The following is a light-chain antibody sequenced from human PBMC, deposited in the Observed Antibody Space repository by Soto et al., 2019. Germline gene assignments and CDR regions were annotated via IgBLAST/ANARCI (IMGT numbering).Light chain of an antibody. CDR1: QSVSIY. CDR2: GAS. V-gene: IGKV3-20*01. J-gene: IGKJ2*01. CDR3: QQYGSSPYT. Sequence: EIVLTKSPATLSLSPGERATLSCRASQSVSIYLAWYQQKPGQAPRLLIYGASSRPGGIPDRFSGSGSGTDFTLTIPRLEPEDFAVYYCQQYGSSPYTFGQGTKVDIK.